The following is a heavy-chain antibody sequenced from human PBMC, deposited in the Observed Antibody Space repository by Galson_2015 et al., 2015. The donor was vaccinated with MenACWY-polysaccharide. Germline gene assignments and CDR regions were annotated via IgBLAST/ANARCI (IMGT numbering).Heavy chain of an antibody. V-gene: IGHV1-69*04. D-gene: IGHD2-15*01. Sequence: SVKVSCKASGGTFDEHGITWLRQAPGQGLEWVGRIILLVDKPNYEQNIKDRVTITADISTSTVYMELSSLRSEDSAVYYSWMADCSGRTCCFAYLGQGTLVTVSS. CDR3: WMADCSGRTCCFAY. CDR1: GGTFDEHG. CDR2: IILLVDKP. J-gene: IGHJ4*02.